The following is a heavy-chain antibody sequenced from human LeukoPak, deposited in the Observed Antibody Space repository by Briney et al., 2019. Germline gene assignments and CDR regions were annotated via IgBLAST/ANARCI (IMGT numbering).Heavy chain of an antibody. V-gene: IGHV3-7*01. CDR2: IKQDGSEK. CDR3: ARDGHIEMALIC. J-gene: IGHJ4*02. CDR1: GFPLSSNG. D-gene: IGHD5-24*01. Sequence: GPLNPSCAALGFPLSSNGMSWFGQPPGKGLEWVANIKQDGSEKYYVESVKGRFTISRDNAKNSLYLQMNSLRAEDTAVYYCARDGHIEMALICWGQGTLVTVSS.